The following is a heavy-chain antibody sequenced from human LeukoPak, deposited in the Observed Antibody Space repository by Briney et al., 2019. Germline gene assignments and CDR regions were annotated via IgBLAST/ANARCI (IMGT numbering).Heavy chain of an antibody. D-gene: IGHD5-12*01. V-gene: IGHV3-33*01. CDR1: GFTFSSYG. J-gene: IGHJ4*02. CDR2: IWYDGSNK. CDR3: ARSATGAYFDY. Sequence: GRSLRLSCAASGFTFSSYGMHWVRQAPGKGLEWVAVIWYDGSNKYYADSVKGRFTISRDNSKSTLYLQMNSLRAEDTAVYYCARSATGAYFDYWGQGTLVTVSS.